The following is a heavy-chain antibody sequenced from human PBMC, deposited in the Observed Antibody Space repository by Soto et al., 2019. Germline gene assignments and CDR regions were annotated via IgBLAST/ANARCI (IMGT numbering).Heavy chain of an antibody. D-gene: IGHD6-19*01. V-gene: IGHV5-10-1*01. Sequence: GESLKISCKGSGYSFTSYWISWVRQMPGKGLEWMGRIDPSDSYTNYSPSFQGHVTISADKSISTAYLQWGSLKASDTAMYYCARKGMGQWIDYYYYGMDVWGQGTTVTVS. CDR2: IDPSDSYT. J-gene: IGHJ6*02. CDR1: GYSFTSYW. CDR3: ARKGMGQWIDYYYYGMDV.